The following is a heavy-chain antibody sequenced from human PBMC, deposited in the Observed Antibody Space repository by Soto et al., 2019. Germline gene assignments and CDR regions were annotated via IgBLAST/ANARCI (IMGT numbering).Heavy chain of an antibody. V-gene: IGHV3-20*04. CDR1: GFTFDDYG. CDR2: INWNGGST. D-gene: IGHD3-10*01. J-gene: IGHJ6*02. CDR3: ARSRERITMVRRYYYYYGMDV. Sequence: EVQLVESGGGVVRPGGSLRLSCAASGFTFDDYGMSWVRQAPGKGLEWVSGINWNGGSTGYADSVKGRFTISRDNAKNSLYLQMNSLRAEDTALYYCARSRERITMVRRYYYYYGMDVWGQGTTVTVSS.